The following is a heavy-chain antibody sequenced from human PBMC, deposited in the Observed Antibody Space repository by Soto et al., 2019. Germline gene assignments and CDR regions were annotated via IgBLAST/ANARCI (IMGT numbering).Heavy chain of an antibody. V-gene: IGHV4-39*01. Sequence: QLQLQESGPGLVKPSETLSLTCTVSGGSISSSSYYWGWIRQPPGKGLEWIGSIYYSGSTYYNPSLKCRVAISVDTPKNQFSRTLSSVTAADTAVYYCARPRGDYDILTGYYTGTSYGMDVWGQGTTVTVSS. J-gene: IGHJ6*02. CDR1: GGSISSSSYY. CDR3: ARPRGDYDILTGYYTGTSYGMDV. D-gene: IGHD3-9*01. CDR2: IYYSGST.